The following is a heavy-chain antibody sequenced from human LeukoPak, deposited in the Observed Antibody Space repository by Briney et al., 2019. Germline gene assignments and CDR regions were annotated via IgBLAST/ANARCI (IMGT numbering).Heavy chain of an antibody. CDR3: AKVPFPLYYDILTGYQMY. CDR1: GFTFSSYA. CDR2: ISDNGGST. D-gene: IGHD3-9*01. V-gene: IGHV3-23*01. J-gene: IGHJ4*02. Sequence: GGSLRLSCAASGFTFSSYAMSWVRQAPGKGLEWVSAISDNGGSTYYADSVKGRFTISRDNSKNTLYLQMNSLRAEDTAVYYFAKVPFPLYYDILTGYQMYWGQGTLVTVSS.